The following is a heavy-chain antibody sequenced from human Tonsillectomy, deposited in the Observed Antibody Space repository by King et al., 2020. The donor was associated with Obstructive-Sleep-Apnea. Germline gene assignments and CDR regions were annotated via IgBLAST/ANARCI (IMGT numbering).Heavy chain of an antibody. V-gene: IGHV3-66*01. CDR2: IYSGGST. CDR3: ARTDGSGMNDYFDY. J-gene: IGHJ4*02. CDR1: GFTVSSNY. D-gene: IGHD3-10*01. Sequence: VQLVESGGGLVQPGGSLRLSCAASGFTVSSNYMSWVRQAPGKGLEWVSIIYSGGSTYYADSVKGRFTISRDNSKNTLYLQMNSLRAEDTAVYYCARTDGSGMNDYFDYWGQGTLVTVSS.